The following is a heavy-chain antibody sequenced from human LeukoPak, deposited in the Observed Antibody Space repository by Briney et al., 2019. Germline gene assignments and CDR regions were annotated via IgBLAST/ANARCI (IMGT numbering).Heavy chain of an antibody. V-gene: IGHV3-30*18. CDR2: ILHDGSNK. Sequence: PGRSLRLSCAASGFTFSSYGMHWVRQAPGKGLEWVAVILHDGSNKYYADSVEGRFTVSRDNSKNTLYLQMNSLRAEDMAVYYCAKGSLRYFDWQNNELDYWGQGTLVTVSS. CDR1: GFTFSSYG. CDR3: AKGSLRYFDWQNNELDY. D-gene: IGHD3-9*01. J-gene: IGHJ4*02.